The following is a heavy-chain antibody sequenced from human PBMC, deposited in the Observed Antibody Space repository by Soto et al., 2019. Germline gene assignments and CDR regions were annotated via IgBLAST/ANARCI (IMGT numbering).Heavy chain of an antibody. CDR1: GGSFSGYY. V-gene: IGHV4-34*01. CDR2: INHSGIT. Sequence: SETLSLTCAVCGGSFSGYYWSWIRQPPWKGLEWIGEINHSGITNYNPSLKSRGTISVDTSKNQFSLKLSSVTAADTAVYYCARPNFDWLSDAFDILGQGTM. J-gene: IGHJ3*02. D-gene: IGHD3-9*01. CDR3: ARPNFDWLSDAFDI.